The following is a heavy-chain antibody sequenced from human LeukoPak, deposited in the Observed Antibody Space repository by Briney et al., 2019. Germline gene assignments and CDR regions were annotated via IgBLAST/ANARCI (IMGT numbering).Heavy chain of an antibody. CDR3: ARSSGRNAEYFQH. D-gene: IGHD3-22*01. Sequence: SETLSLTCTVSGGSISSYYWSWIRQPPGKGLEWIGYIYYSGSTNYNPSLKSRVTISVDRSKNQFSLKLSSVTAADTAVYYCARSSGRNAEYFQHWGQGTLVTVSS. V-gene: IGHV4-59*12. CDR2: IYYSGST. CDR1: GGSISSYY. J-gene: IGHJ1*01.